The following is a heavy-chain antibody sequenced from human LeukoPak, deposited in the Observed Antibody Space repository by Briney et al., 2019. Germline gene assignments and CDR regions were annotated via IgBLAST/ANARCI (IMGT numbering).Heavy chain of an antibody. V-gene: IGHV3-33*01. Sequence: GGSLRLSCAASGFTFRSYGMHWVRQAPGKGLEWVAVVWYDGSNKYCADSVKGRFTISRDNSKNTLYLEMSSLRAEDTAVYYCARVGSSSSLGFDYWGQGTLVTVSS. CDR1: GFTFRSYG. CDR3: ARVGSSSSLGFDY. J-gene: IGHJ4*02. D-gene: IGHD6-6*01. CDR2: VWYDGSNK.